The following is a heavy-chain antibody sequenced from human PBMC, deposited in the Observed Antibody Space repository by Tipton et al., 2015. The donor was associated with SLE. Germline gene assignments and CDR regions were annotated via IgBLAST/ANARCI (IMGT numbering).Heavy chain of an antibody. Sequence: TLSLTCSVSGGSIGDYYWNWIRQPPGKGLEWIGYVFHSGSTNYNPSLRSRVTISVDRSKNQFSLKLTSVTAADTAVYYCARGPPFMEWERNWFDPWGQGTQVTVSS. CDR1: GGSIGDYY. J-gene: IGHJ5*02. CDR3: ARGPPFMEWERNWFDP. V-gene: IGHV4-59*01. D-gene: IGHD3-3*02. CDR2: VFHSGST.